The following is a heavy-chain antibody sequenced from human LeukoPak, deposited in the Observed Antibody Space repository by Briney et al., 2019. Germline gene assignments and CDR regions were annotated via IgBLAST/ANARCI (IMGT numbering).Heavy chain of an antibody. CDR3: ARGLQTLGY. CDR2: ISYDGSNK. V-gene: IGHV3-30-3*01. D-gene: IGHD4-11*01. Sequence: PGGSLRLSCAASGFTFSSYAMHWVRQAPGKGLEWVAVISYDGSNKYYADSVKGRFTISRDNSKNTLYLQMNSLRAEDTAVYYCARGLQTLGYWGQGTLVTVSS. J-gene: IGHJ4*02. CDR1: GFTFSSYA.